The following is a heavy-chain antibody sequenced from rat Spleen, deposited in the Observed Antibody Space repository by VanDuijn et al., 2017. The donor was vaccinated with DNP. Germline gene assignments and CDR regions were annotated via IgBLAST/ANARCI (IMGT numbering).Heavy chain of an antibody. V-gene: IGHV5-19*01. CDR2: ISPSDDNT. CDR3: TTDFERGY. Sequence: EVQLVESGGGLVQPGRSLKLSCAASGFTFSSYWMYWIRQAPGKGLEWVATISPSDDNTYYRDSVKGRFTASRDNAKSTLYLQMDSLRSEDTATYYCTTDFERGYWGQGVMVTVSS. J-gene: IGHJ2*01. CDR1: GFTFSSYW. D-gene: IGHD1-11*01.